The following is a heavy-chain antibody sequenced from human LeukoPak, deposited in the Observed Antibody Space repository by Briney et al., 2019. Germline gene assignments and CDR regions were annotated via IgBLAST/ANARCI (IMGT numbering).Heavy chain of an antibody. CDR1: GFTFSSYA. V-gene: IGHV3-23*01. CDR2: ISGSGDST. D-gene: IGHD6-13*01. Sequence: GGSLRLSCAASGFTFSSYAMSWVRQAPGKGLEWVSAISGSGDSTYYADSVKGRFTTSRDNSKDTLYLQMNGLRAEDTAVYFCAKQSAGSAAWYSLHYDFWGQGTLVTVSS. CDR3: AKQSAGSAAWYSLHYDF. J-gene: IGHJ4*02.